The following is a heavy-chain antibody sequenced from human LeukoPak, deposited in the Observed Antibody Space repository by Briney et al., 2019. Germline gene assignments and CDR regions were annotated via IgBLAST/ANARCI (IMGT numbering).Heavy chain of an antibody. CDR2: IKSKTDGGTT. V-gene: IGHV3-15*01. Sequence: PGGSLRLSCAASGFTFSNAWMSWVRQAPGKGLEWVGRIKSKTDGGTTDYAAPVKGRFTISRDDSKNTLYLQMNSLKTEDTAVYYCTTDQPELEKYYYDSSGPGYFDYWGQGTLVTVSS. J-gene: IGHJ4*02. CDR1: GFTFSNAW. D-gene: IGHD3-22*01. CDR3: TTDQPELEKYYYDSSGPGYFDY.